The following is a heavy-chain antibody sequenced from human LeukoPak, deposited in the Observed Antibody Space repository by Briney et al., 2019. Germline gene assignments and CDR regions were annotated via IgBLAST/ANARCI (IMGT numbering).Heavy chain of an antibody. D-gene: IGHD4-17*01. J-gene: IGHJ4*02. CDR1: GFTFSDYA. Sequence: GGSLRLSCAASGFTFSDYAMSWVRQAPGKGLEWVSAISGSGGSTYYADSVKGRFTISRDNSKNTLYLQMNSLRAEDTAVDYCATGDRKVPFDYWGQGPLVTVSS. CDR3: ATGDRKVPFDY. CDR2: ISGSGGST. V-gene: IGHV3-23*01.